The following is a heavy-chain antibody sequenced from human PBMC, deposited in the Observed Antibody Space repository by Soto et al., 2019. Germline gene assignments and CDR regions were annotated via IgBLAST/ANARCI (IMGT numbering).Heavy chain of an antibody. Sequence: SETLSLTCAVYGGSFSGYYCSWIRQPPGKGLEWIGEINHSGSTNYNPSLKSRVTISVDTSKNQFSLKLSSVTAADTAVYYCARALPWAGYYYMDVWGKGTTVTVSS. CDR2: INHSGST. CDR3: ARALPWAGYYYMDV. D-gene: IGHD3-10*01. CDR1: GGSFSGYY. J-gene: IGHJ6*03. V-gene: IGHV4-34*01.